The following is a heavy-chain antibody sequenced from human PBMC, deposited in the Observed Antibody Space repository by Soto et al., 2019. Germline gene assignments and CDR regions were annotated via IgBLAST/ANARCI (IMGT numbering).Heavy chain of an antibody. CDR1: GFTVSSNY. V-gene: IGHV3-66*01. CDR2: IYSGGST. Sequence: EVQLVESGGGLVQHGGSLRLSCAASGFTVSSNYMSWVRQAPGKGLEWVSVIYSGGSTYYADSVKGRFTISRDNSKNTLYLQMNSPRAEDTAVYYCARALLPHDAFDIWGQGTMVTVSS. CDR3: ARALLPHDAFDI. J-gene: IGHJ3*02.